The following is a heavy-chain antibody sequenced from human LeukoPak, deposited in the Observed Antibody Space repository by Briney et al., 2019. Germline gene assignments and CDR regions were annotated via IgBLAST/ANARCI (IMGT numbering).Heavy chain of an antibody. V-gene: IGHV3-7*01. D-gene: IGHD1-26*01. CDR3: ATPFGGGSDRGFAFDI. CDR2: IKRDGSEK. Sequence: GGSLRLSCAASGFTFSSYWMSWVRQAPGKGLEWVANIKRDGSEKYYVDSVKGRFTISRDNAKNSLYLQMNSLRAEDTAVYYCATPFGGGSDRGFAFDIWGQGTMVTVSS. CDR1: GFTFSSYW. J-gene: IGHJ3*02.